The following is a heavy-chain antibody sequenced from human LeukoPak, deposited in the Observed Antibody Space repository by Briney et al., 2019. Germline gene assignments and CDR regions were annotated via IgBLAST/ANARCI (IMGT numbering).Heavy chain of an antibody. CDR1: GXTFSSYA. J-gene: IGHJ4*02. V-gene: IGHV3-23*01. CDR3: AKVYYDILTGYYFEY. D-gene: IGHD3-9*01. CDR2: ISGSGGST. Sequence: PGGSLRLSCAASGXTFSSYAMSWVRQAPGKGLEWVSAISGSGGSTYYADSVKGRFTISRDNSKNTLYLQMNSLRAEDTAVYYCAKVYYDILTGYYFEYWGQGTLVTVSS.